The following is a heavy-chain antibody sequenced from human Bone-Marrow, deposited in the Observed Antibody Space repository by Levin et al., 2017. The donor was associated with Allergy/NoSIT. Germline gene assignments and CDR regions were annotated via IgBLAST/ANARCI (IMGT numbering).Heavy chain of an antibody. CDR1: GASVSSDLYY. D-gene: IGHD4-17*01. V-gene: IGHV4-61*01. CDR3: ARVYGAVDHFDY. Sequence: SETLSLTCSVSGASVSSDLYYWSWLRQPPGKGLEWIGYIYHTGSTNVRPSLKSRVAMSLDTSRNQFSLNLISVTAADTAVYYCARVYGAVDHFDYWGQGVLVTMSS. J-gene: IGHJ4*02. CDR2: IYHTGST.